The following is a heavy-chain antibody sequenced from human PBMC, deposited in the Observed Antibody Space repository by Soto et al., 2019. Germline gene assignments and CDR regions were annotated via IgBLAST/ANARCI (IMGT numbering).Heavy chain of an antibody. Sequence: GGSLSLSCAASGFTFSSYWMSWVRQAPGKGLEWVANIKQDGSEKYYVDSVKGRFTISRDNAKNSLYLQMNSLRAEDTAVYYCARDVMGDFWSGYADAFDIWGQRTMVTVSS. CDR1: GFTFSSYW. D-gene: IGHD3-3*01. V-gene: IGHV3-7*01. CDR3: ARDVMGDFWSGYADAFDI. J-gene: IGHJ3*02. CDR2: IKQDGSEK.